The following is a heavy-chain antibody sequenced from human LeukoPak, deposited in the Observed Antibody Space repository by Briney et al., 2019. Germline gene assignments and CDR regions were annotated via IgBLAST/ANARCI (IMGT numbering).Heavy chain of an antibody. J-gene: IGHJ4*02. CDR3: AKRGVVIRVILVGFHKQAYYFES. CDR2: ISDSGGTT. V-gene: IGHV3-23*01. Sequence: GGSLRLSCAVSGITLSNYGMSWVRQAPGKGLERVAGISDSGGTTNYADSVKGRFTVSRDNPKNTLYLQMNSLRAEDTAVYFCAKRGVVIRVILVGFHKQAYYFESWGQGVLVTVSS. CDR1: GITLSNYG. D-gene: IGHD3-22*01.